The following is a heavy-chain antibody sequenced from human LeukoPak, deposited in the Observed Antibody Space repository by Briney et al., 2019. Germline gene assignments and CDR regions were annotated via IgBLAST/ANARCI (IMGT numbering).Heavy chain of an antibody. CDR2: IYSGGST. D-gene: IGHD1-1*01. V-gene: IGHV3-53*04. CDR3: ARETAFGTTGTTGYYYGMDV. J-gene: IGHJ6*02. Sequence: GGSLRLSCAASGFTVSSNYMSWVRQAPGKGLEGVSVIYSGGSTYYADSVKGRFTISRHNSKNTLYLQMNSLRAEDTAVYYCARETAFGTTGTTGYYYGMDVWGQGTTVTVSS. CDR1: GFTVSSNY.